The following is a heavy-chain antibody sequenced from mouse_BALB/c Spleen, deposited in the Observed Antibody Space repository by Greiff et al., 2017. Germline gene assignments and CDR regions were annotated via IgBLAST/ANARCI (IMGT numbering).Heavy chain of an antibody. CDR3: ARVYYWYFDV. V-gene: IGHV5-6-5*01. J-gene: IGHJ1*01. CDR1: GFTFSSYA. CDR2: ISSGGST. Sequence: EVHLVESGGGLVKPGGSLKLSCAASGFTFSSYAMSWVRQTPEKRLEWVASISSGGSTFYPDSVKGRFTISRDNARNILYLQMSSLRSEDTAMYYCARVYYWYFDVWGAGTTVTVSS.